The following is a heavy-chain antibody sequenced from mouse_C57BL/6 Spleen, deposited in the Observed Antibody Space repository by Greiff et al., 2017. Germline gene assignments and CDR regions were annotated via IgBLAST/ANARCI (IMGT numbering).Heavy chain of an antibody. D-gene: IGHD1-1*01. J-gene: IGHJ2*01. V-gene: IGHV1-85*01. CDR3: AIPSMTTVVGYFDY. CDR1: GYTFTSYD. Sequence: VQLQQSGPELVKPGASVQLSCKASGYTFTSYDINWVKQRPGQGLEWIGWIYPRDGSTKYNEKFKGKATLTVDTSSSTAYMELHRLTSEDSAVYFCAIPSMTTVVGYFDYWGQGTTLTVSS. CDR2: IYPRDGST.